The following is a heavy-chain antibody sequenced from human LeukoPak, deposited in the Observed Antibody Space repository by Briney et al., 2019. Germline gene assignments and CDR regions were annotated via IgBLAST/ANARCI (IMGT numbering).Heavy chain of an antibody. CDR1: GFTFSTYW. CDR2: IKPDGSEE. V-gene: IGHV3-7*01. D-gene: IGHD5-24*01. Sequence: GGSLRLSCAASGFTFSTYWMTWVRQAPGKGLEWVANIKPDGSEEYYVDSVEGRFTISRDNARNSLYLQMNSLRVEDTAVYYCARETPRRGETRDGYRWGQGTVVTVSS. CDR3: ARETPRRGETRDGYR. J-gene: IGHJ4*02.